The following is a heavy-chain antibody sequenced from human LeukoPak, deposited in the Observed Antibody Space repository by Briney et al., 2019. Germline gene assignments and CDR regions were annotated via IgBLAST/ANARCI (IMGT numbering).Heavy chain of an antibody. D-gene: IGHD3-10*02. V-gene: IGHV3-48*04. J-gene: IGHJ6*04. CDR3: AELGITMIGGV. CDR2: ISSSSSTI. CDR1: GFTFSSYW. Sequence: GGSLRLSCGASGFTFSSYWMHWVRQAPGKGLEWVSYISSSSSTIYYADSVKGRFTISRDNAKNSLYLQMNSLRAEDTAVYYCAELGITMIGGVWGKGTTVTISS.